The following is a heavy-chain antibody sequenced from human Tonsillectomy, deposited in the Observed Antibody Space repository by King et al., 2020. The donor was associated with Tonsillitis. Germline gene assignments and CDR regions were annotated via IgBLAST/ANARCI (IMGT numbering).Heavy chain of an antibody. V-gene: IGHV3-21*01. Sequence: VQLVESGGGLVKPGGSLRLSFAASGFTFRSFGMHWVRQVPGKGLEWVSSISSGSSFTFYGDSLKGRFTISRDNAKHSPDLQMNSLRSEDTAVYYCAGGLYDSSWFDYGGQGTLVTVSS. CDR2: ISSGSSFT. CDR1: GFTFRSFG. D-gene: IGHD3-22*01. CDR3: AGGLYDSSWFDY. J-gene: IGHJ4*02.